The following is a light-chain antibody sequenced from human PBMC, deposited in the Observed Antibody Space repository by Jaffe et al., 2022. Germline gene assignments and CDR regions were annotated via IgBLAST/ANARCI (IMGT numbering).Light chain of an antibody. Sequence: DIQLTQSPSFLSASVGDRVTITCRASQGIASYLAWYQQKPGKAPKLLIYAASTLQSGVPSRFSGSGSGTEFTLTISSLQPEDFATYYCQQVNTYPRGTFGPGTKVDL. CDR2: AAS. V-gene: IGKV1-9*01. CDR1: QGIASY. CDR3: QQVNTYPRGT. J-gene: IGKJ3*01.